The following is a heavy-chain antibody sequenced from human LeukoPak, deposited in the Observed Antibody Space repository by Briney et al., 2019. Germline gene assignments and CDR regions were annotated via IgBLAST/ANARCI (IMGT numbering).Heavy chain of an antibody. Sequence: GGSLRLSCAASGFGFVGYAMTWVRQAPGKGLERVSTVSGDGGNTNYAGSVKGRFTISRDNSKKTLNQQMNSLGPEDTAVYYCAKNRAYRPASPYMDVWGKGTPVTVSS. D-gene: IGHD2/OR15-2a*01. CDR3: AKNRAYRPASPYMDV. V-gene: IGHV3-23*01. J-gene: IGHJ6*03. CDR2: VSGDGGNT. CDR1: GFGFVGYA.